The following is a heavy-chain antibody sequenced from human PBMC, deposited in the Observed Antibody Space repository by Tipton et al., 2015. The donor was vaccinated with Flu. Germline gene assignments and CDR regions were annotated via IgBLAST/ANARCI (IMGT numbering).Heavy chain of an antibody. Sequence: GSLRLSCAASGFTFNMYWMHWVRQTPGKGLVWVSRISSDGSGTSYADSVKGRFTVSRDNAKNTLYLQMNSLRVEDTALYYCARGHYYGMDVWGQGTTVTVSS. J-gene: IGHJ6*02. D-gene: IGHD3-10*01. CDR1: GFTFNMYW. V-gene: IGHV3-74*01. CDR2: ISSDGSGT. CDR3: ARGHYYGMDV.